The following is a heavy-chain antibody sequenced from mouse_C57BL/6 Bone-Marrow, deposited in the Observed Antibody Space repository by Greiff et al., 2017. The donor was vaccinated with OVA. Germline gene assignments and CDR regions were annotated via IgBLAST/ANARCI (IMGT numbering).Heavy chain of an antibody. V-gene: IGHV1-69*01. Sequence: QVQLQQPGAELVMPGASVKLSCKASGYTFTSYWMHWVKQRPGQGLEWIGEIDPSDSYTNYTQKFKGKSTLTVDKSSSTAYMKRSSRTSEDTAKKKGERGKGSRENNAREDWGKGTTGTV. J-gene: IGHJ4*01. D-gene: IGHD1-1*01. CDR3: ERGKGSRENNARED. CDR2: IDPSDSYT. CDR1: GYTFTSYW.